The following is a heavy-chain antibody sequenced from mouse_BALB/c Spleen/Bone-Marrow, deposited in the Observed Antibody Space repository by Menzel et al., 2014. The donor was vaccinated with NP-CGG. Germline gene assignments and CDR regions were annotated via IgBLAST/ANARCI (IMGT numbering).Heavy chain of an antibody. D-gene: IGHD1-1*01. CDR2: IWAGGST. J-gene: IGHJ3*01. V-gene: IGHV2-9*02. CDR3: ARGGSSRAWFAY. Sequence: VKLMESGPGLVAPSQSLSITCTVSEFSLTSYGLHWVRQPPGKGLEWLGVIWAGGSTNYNSALMSRLSISKDNSKSQVSLKMNSLQTDDTAMYYCARGGSSRAWFAYWGQGTLVTVSA. CDR1: EFSLTSYG.